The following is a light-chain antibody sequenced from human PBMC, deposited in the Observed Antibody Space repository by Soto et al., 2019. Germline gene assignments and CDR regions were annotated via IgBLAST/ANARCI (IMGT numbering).Light chain of an antibody. Sequence: EIVMTQSPATLSVSPGERATHSCRASQSVSSNLAWYQQKPGQAPRLLIYDASTRATGIPARFGGSGSGTEFTLTISSMQSEDFAVYYCQQYNNWRPYSFGQGTKLEIK. V-gene: IGKV3-15*01. CDR2: DAS. J-gene: IGKJ2*01. CDR3: QQYNNWRPYS. CDR1: QSVSSN.